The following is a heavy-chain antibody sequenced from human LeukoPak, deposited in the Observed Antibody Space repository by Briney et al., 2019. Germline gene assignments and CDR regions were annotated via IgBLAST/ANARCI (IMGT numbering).Heavy chain of an antibody. J-gene: IGHJ4*02. CDR3: AREVVVAATRVYYFDY. Sequence: SVKVSCKASGGTFSSYAISWVRQAPGQGLEWMGWIIPIFGTANYAQKFQGRVTITTDESTSTAYMELSSLRSEDTAVYYCAREVVVAATRVYYFDYWGQGTLVTVSS. CDR1: GGTFSSYA. D-gene: IGHD2-15*01. CDR2: IIPIFGTA. V-gene: IGHV1-69*05.